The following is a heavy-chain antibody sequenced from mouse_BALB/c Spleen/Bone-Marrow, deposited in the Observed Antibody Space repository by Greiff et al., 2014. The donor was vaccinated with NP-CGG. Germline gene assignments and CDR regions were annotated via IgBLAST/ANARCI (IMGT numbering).Heavy chain of an antibody. D-gene: IGHD1-2*01. CDR1: GISLTSYG. J-gene: IGHJ1*01. CDR2: IWGDGST. Sequence: VKVEESGPGLVAPSQSLSITCTVSGISLTSYGVSWVRQPPGKGLEWLGVIWGDGSTNYHSALISKLSISKDNSKSQVFLKLNSLQTDDTATYYCAKGPYYGYLYFDVWGAGTTVTVSS. V-gene: IGHV2-3*01. CDR3: AKGPYYGYLYFDV.